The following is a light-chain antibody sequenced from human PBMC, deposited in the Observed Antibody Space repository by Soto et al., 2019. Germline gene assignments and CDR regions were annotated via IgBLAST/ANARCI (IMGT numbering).Light chain of an antibody. CDR2: RNN. J-gene: IGLJ2*01. CDR3: ATCDDGLNGVI. V-gene: IGLV1-47*01. CDR1: SSNIGSHY. Sequence: QSVLTQPPSASGAPGQRVTISCSGSSSNIGSHYVYWYRQLPGTAPKLLIYRNNQRPSGVPDRFSGSKSDTSASLAIIGLRSEDEADYYCATCDDGLNGVIFGGGTKLTVL.